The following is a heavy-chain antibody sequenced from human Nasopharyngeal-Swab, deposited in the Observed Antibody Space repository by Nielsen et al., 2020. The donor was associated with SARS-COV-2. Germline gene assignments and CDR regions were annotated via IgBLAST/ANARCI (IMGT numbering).Heavy chain of an antibody. Sequence: ASVKVSCKASGYTFTSYGITWVRQAPGQGLEWMGWIGASIGNTNYAQKLQGRVTMTTDTSTSTAYMELRSLRSDDTAVYYCARGRDIVATRDFDYWGQGTLVTVSS. CDR1: GYTFTSYG. J-gene: IGHJ4*02. CDR3: ARGRDIVATRDFDY. V-gene: IGHV1-18*01. CDR2: IGASIGNT. D-gene: IGHD5-12*01.